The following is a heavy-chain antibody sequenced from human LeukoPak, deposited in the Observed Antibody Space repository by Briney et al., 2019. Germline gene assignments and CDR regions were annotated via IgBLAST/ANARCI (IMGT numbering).Heavy chain of an antibody. J-gene: IGHJ3*02. CDR2: ISYDGSNK. V-gene: IGHV3-30-3*01. D-gene: IGHD2-15*01. Sequence: GGSLRLSCAASGFTFSSYAMHWVRQAPGKGLEWVAVISYDGSNKYYADSVKGRFTISRDNSKNTLCLQMNSLRAEDTAVYYCARGYSRAAFDIWGQGTVVAVSS. CDR3: ARGYSRAAFDI. CDR1: GFTFSSYA.